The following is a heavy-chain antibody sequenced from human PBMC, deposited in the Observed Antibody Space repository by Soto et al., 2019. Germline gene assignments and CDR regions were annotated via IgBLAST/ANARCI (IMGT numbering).Heavy chain of an antibody. CDR2: IYYSGST. CDR3: ARLGARYCSGGSCYSPYYYMDV. J-gene: IGHJ6*03. D-gene: IGHD2-15*01. Sequence: SETLSLTCTVSGGSISSYYWSWIRQPPGKGLEWIGYIYYSGSTNYNPSLKSRVTISVDTSKNQFSLKLSSVTAADTAVYYCARLGARYCSGGSCYSPYYYMDVWGKGTTVTVSS. V-gene: IGHV4-59*08. CDR1: GGSISSYY.